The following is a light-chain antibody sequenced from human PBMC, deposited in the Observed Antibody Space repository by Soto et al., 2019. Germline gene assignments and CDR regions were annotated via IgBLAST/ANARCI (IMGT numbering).Light chain of an antibody. V-gene: IGKV3D-15*01. CDR2: GTS. Sequence: EIVLTQSPGTLSLSPGERATLSCRAIQSVSNNYLAWYQQKPGQAPRLLIYGTSTRATGIPARFSGSESGTEFTLSISSLQSEDFAVYYCQQYNNWPAITFGQGTRLEIK. CDR1: QSVSNN. J-gene: IGKJ5*01. CDR3: QQYNNWPAIT.